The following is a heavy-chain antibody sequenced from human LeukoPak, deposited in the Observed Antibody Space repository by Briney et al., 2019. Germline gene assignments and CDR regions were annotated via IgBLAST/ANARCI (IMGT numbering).Heavy chain of an antibody. V-gene: IGHV3-30*02. CDR3: AKDGNFRVPGED. Sequence: GGSLSLSCAVSGFIFSDHGMHWVRQAPGKGLEWVAFIRYDASNRYYAESVRGRFTISRDNSKNTLYLQVNSLRVEDTAVYYCAKDGNFRVPGEDWGQGALVTVSS. D-gene: IGHD1-7*01. J-gene: IGHJ4*02. CDR1: GFIFSDHG. CDR2: IRYDASNR.